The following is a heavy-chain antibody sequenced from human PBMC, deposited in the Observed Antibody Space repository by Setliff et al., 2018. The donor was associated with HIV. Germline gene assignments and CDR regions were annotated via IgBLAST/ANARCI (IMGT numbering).Heavy chain of an antibody. J-gene: IGHJ4*01. CDR2: ISYSGST. CDR1: GASIRSQY. D-gene: IGHD5-18*01. V-gene: IGHV4-59*11. CDR3: ARTRGYSYGTLAGFDY. Sequence: LSLPCTVSGASIRSQYWGWIRKPPGKGLEWIGYISYSGSTNYNPSLESRVAMSIDTSKQQFSLEVSSVTAADTAVYYCARTRGYSYGTLAGFDYWGRGSLVTVS.